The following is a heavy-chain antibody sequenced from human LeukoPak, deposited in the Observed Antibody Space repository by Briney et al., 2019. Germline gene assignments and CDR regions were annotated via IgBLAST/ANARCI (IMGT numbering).Heavy chain of an antibody. J-gene: IGHJ4*02. CDR1: GGSISSGGYS. CDR2: IYHSGST. CDR3: ARDGGTTGGSDY. V-gene: IGHV4-30-2*01. Sequence: PSETLSLTCAVSGGSISSGGYSWSWIRQPPGKGLEWIGYIYHSGSTYCNPSLKSRVTISVDRSKNQFSLKLSSVTAADTAVYYCARDGGTTGGSDYWGQGTLVTVSS. D-gene: IGHD4-17*01.